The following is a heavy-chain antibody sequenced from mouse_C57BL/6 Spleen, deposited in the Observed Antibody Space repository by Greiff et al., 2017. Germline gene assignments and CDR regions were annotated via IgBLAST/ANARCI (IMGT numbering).Heavy chain of an antibody. V-gene: IGHV5-15*01. CDR3: ARHGTIVTMDY. CDR2: ISNLAYSI. D-gene: IGHD2-5*01. J-gene: IGHJ4*01. CDR1: GFTFSDYG. Sequence: EVQGVESGGGLVQPGGSLKLSCAASGFTFSDYGMAWVRQAPRKGPEWVAFISNLAYSIYYADTVTGRFTISRENAKNTLYLEMSSLRSEDTAMYYCARHGTIVTMDYWGQGTSVTVSS.